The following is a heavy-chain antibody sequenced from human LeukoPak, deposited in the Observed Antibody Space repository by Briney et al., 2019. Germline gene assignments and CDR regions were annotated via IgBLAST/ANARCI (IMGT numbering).Heavy chain of an antibody. J-gene: IGHJ4*02. CDR1: GGSISSRPYY. CDR2: FDYSGST. CDR3: ARLVVSTWYHEVLLGRDY. Sequence: SETLSLTCTVSGGSISSRPYYWGWIRQPPGKGLEWLGSFDYSGSTYYKPSLKGRVTISVDTSKNQFSLKLSSVTAADTAVYYCARLVVSTWYHEVLLGRDYWGQGTLVTVSS. D-gene: IGHD6-13*01. V-gene: IGHV4-39*01.